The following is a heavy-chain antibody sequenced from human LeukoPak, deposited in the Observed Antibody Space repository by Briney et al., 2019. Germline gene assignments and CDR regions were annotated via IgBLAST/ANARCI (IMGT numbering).Heavy chain of an antibody. D-gene: IGHD3-3*01. CDR2: ISGSGGST. CDR3: AKVDYDFWSGPPYYFDY. Sequence: GGSLRLSCAASGFTFSSHAMSWVRQAPGKGLEWVSAISGSGGSTYYADSVKGRFTISRDNSKNTLYLQMNSPRAEDTAVYYCAKVDYDFWSGPPYYFDYWGQGTLVTVSS. CDR1: GFTFSSHA. V-gene: IGHV3-23*01. J-gene: IGHJ4*02.